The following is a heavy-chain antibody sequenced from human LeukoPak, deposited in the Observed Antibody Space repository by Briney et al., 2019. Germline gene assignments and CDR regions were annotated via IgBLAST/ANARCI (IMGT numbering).Heavy chain of an antibody. Sequence: SVKVSCKASGGTFSSYAISWVRQAPGQGLEWMGRIIPILGIANYAQKFQGRVTITADKSTSTAYMELSSLRSEDTAVYYCARDTNPKRGYSYSQWGQGTPVTVSS. J-gene: IGHJ4*02. CDR1: GGTFSSYA. D-gene: IGHD5-18*01. CDR2: IIPILGIA. CDR3: ARDTNPKRGYSYSQ. V-gene: IGHV1-69*04.